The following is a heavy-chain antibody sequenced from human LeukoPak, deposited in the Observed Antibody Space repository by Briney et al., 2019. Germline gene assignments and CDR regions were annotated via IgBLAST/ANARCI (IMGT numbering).Heavy chain of an antibody. V-gene: IGHV3-23*01. Sequence: GGSLRLSCAASGFTFNNYAMSWVRQAPGKGLEWVSAISGSGGTYYADSVKGRFTISRDNSKNTLYLQMNSLRAEDTAVYYCAKTPVPYSSGWYALDYWGQGTLVTVSS. J-gene: IGHJ4*02. CDR3: AKTPVPYSSGWYALDY. CDR1: GFTFNNYA. CDR2: ISGSGGT. D-gene: IGHD6-19*01.